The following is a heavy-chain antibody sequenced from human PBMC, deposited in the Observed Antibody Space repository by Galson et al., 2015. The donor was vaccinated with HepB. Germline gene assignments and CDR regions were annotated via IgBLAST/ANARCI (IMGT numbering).Heavy chain of an antibody. CDR3: ARDQVHSSKDAFDI. D-gene: IGHD3-22*01. J-gene: IGHJ3*02. CDR2: ISYDGSNK. CDR1: GFTFSSYA. Sequence: SLRLSCAASGFTFSSYAMHWVRQAPGKGLEWVAVISYDGSNKYYADSVKGRFTISRDNSKNTLYLQMNSLRAEDTAVYYCARDQVHSSKDAFDIWGQGTMVTVSS. V-gene: IGHV3-30*14.